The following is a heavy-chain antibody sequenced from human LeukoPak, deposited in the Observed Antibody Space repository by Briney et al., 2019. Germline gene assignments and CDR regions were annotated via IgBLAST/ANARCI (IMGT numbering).Heavy chain of an antibody. Sequence: ASVKVSCKASGYTFISYYIHWMRQAPGQGPEWMGWINPKSGGTKFPQKFQGRVTMTRDTSISTAYMEVSALRSDDTAVYYCARDRGTPDYSSSSLDFWGQGTLVTVSS. D-gene: IGHD6-6*01. CDR2: INPKSGGT. V-gene: IGHV1-2*02. J-gene: IGHJ4*02. CDR1: GYTFISYY. CDR3: ARDRGTPDYSSSSLDF.